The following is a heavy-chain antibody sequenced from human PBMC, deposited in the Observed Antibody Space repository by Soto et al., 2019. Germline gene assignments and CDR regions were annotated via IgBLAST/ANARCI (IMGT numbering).Heavy chain of an antibody. D-gene: IGHD3-22*01. J-gene: IGHJ3*02. CDR1: GGTFSSYA. Sequence: QVQLVQSGAEVKKPGSSVKVSCKASGGTFSSYAISWVRQAPGQGLEWMGGIIPIFGTANYAKKFQGRVTITADESTSTAYMELSSLRSEDTAVYYCASVYYYDSSGYSDGAFDIWGQGTMVTVSS. CDR3: ASVYYYDSSGYSDGAFDI. CDR2: IIPIFGTA. V-gene: IGHV1-69*01.